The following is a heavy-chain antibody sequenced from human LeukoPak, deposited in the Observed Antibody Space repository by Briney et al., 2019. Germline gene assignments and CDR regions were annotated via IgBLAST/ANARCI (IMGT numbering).Heavy chain of an antibody. J-gene: IGHJ4*02. Sequence: ASVKVSCKASGYTFTSYDINWVRQATGQGLEWMGWMNPNSGNTGYAQKFQGRVTMTRNTSISTAYMELSSLRSEDTAVYYCARAGGYRGRISCPYYFDYWGQGSLVAVSS. CDR3: ARAGGYRGRISCPYYFDY. CDR1: GYTFTSYD. CDR2: MNPNSGNT. V-gene: IGHV1-8*01. D-gene: IGHD2-15*01.